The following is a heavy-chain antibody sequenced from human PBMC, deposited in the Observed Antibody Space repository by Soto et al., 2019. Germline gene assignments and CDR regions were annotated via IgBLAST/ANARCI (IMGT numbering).Heavy chain of an antibody. Sequence: QVQLVQSGAEVKKPGASVKVSCKASGYTFTSYGISWVRQAPGQGLEWMGWISAYNGNTNYAQKLQGRVTMTTDTSPSTANRERTSLGSDDSSVYYCASAPGGDVTRFLAGLPLEYYYGMDVWGLGTTVTVSS. J-gene: IGHJ6*02. CDR2: ISAYNGNT. D-gene: IGHD3-3*01. V-gene: IGHV1-18*01. CDR1: GYTFTSYG. CDR3: ASAPGGDVTRFLAGLPLEYYYGMDV.